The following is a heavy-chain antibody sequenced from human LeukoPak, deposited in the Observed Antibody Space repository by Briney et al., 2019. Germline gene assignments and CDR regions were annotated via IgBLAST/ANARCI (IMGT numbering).Heavy chain of an antibody. V-gene: IGHV4-59*01. J-gene: IGHJ4*02. CDR3: ARDVDTAMGYDY. CDR1: GGSISSYY. CDR2: IYYSGST. Sequence: KPSETLSHTCTVSGGSISSYYWSWIRQPPGKGLEWIGYIYYSGSTNYNPSLKSRVTISVDTSKNQFSLKLSSVTAADTAVYYCARDVDTAMGYDYWGQGTLVTVSS. D-gene: IGHD5-18*01.